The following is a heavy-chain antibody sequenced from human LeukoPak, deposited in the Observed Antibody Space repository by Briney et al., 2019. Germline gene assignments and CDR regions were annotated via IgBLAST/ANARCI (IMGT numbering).Heavy chain of an antibody. CDR1: GYTFTSYA. D-gene: IGHD3-3*01. Sequence: LRASVKVSCKASGYTFTSYAMHWVRQAPGQRLEWMGWMNPNSGNTGYAQKFQGRVTITRNTSISTAYMELSSLRSEDTAVYYCARGRRDLGVVDNWFDPWGQGTLVTVSS. J-gene: IGHJ5*02. CDR2: MNPNSGNT. V-gene: IGHV1-8*03. CDR3: ARGRRDLGVVDNWFDP.